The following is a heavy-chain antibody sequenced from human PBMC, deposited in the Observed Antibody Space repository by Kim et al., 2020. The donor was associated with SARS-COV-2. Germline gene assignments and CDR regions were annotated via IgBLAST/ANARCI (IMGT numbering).Heavy chain of an antibody. CDR3: AKDLDYDYVWGSFGGFDY. J-gene: IGHJ4*02. D-gene: IGHD3-16*01. CDR1: GFTFSSYA. Sequence: GGSLRLSCAASGFTFSSYAMSWVRQAPGKGLEWVSAISGSGGSTYYADSVKGRFTISRDNSKNTLYLQMNSLRAEDTAVYYCAKDLDYDYVWGSFGGFDYWGQGTLVTVSS. V-gene: IGHV3-23*01. CDR2: ISGSGGST.